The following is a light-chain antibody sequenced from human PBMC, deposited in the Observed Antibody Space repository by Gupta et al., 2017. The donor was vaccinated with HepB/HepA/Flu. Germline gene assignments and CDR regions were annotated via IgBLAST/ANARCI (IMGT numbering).Light chain of an antibody. J-gene: IGLJ3*02. CDR1: STDVGGYNY. CDR2: SVN. Sequence: HSALTQPASVSGSPGQSITISCTGTSTDVGGYNYVSWLQQHPGKAPKLILYSVNNRPSTVSDRFSGSKSGNTASLTISGLQAEDEADYFCTSYTTSLALVFGGGTKLTVL. V-gene: IGLV2-14*03. CDR3: TSYTTSLALV.